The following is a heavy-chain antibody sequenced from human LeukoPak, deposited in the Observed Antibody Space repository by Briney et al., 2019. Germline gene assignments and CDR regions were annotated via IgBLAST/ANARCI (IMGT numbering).Heavy chain of an antibody. CDR1: GGSISSYY. CDR3: ASPGYSSGWYYFDY. J-gene: IGHJ4*02. Sequence: SETLSLTCTVSGGSISSYYWSWIRQPPGKGLEWIGYIYYSGSTNYNPSPKSRVTISVDTSKNQFSLKLSSVTAADTAVYYCASPGYSSGWYYFDYWGQGTLVTVSS. V-gene: IGHV4-59*01. CDR2: IYYSGST. D-gene: IGHD6-19*01.